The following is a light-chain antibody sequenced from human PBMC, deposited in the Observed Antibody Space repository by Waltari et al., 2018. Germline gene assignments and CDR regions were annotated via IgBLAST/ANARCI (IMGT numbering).Light chain of an antibody. CDR3: YSATDNNLM. CDR2: RDS. CDR1: ILARKY. J-gene: IGLJ3*02. V-gene: IGLV3-27*01. Sequence: SSELTQPASVSVSPGQTARITCSGDILARKYARWFQQKPGQAPVMVIYRDSERPSGTPDRFTGSSSGNTVTLTSTGAQGEDEADYYCYSATDNNLMFGGGTRLTVL.